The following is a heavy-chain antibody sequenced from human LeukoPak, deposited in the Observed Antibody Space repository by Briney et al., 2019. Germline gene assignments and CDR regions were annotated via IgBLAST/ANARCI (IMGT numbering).Heavy chain of an antibody. CDR3: AKEPASGSCFDY. V-gene: IGHV3-23*01. D-gene: IGHD1-26*01. J-gene: IGHJ4*02. CDR1: GFTFSSYC. CDR2: ISGSGGST. Sequence: PGGSLRLSCAASGFTFSSYCMSWVRQAPGKGLEWVSAISGSGGSTYYADSVKGRFTISRDNSKNTLHLQMNSLRAEDMAVYYCAKEPASGSCFDYWGQGTLVTVSS.